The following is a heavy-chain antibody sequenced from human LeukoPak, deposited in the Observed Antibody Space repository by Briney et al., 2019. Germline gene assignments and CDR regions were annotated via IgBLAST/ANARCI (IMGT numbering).Heavy chain of an antibody. CDR1: GGSISSGGYY. D-gene: IGHD1-26*01. V-gene: IGHV4-61*08. CDR2: IDYSGTT. CDR3: ARHGGSYSFDY. J-gene: IGHJ4*02. Sequence: KTSETLSLTCTVSGGSISSGGYYWSWIRQPPGRGLEWIGHIDYSGTTTYKPSLKSRVTMSVDTSKKQFSLKLSSVTAADTAVYYCARHGGSYSFDYWGQGTLVTVSS.